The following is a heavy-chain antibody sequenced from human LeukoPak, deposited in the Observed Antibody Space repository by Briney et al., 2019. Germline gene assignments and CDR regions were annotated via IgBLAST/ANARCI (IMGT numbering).Heavy chain of an antibody. J-gene: IGHJ3*02. CDR2: IYYSGST. D-gene: IGHD3-22*01. V-gene: IGHV4-59*01. CDR3: ARVYDSSGYSNNDAFDI. Sequence: PSETLSLTCTVSGGSISSYYWSWIRQPPGKGLEWIGYIYYSGSTNYNPSLKSRVTISVDTSKNQFSLKLSSVTAADTAVYYCARVYDSSGYSNNDAFDIWGQGTMVTVSS. CDR1: GGSISSYY.